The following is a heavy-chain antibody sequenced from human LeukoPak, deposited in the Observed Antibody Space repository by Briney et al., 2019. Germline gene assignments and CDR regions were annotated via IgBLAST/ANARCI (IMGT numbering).Heavy chain of an antibody. CDR3: ARGTYYYDSSGYYYDPAFDY. D-gene: IGHD3-22*01. CDR2: MNPNSGNT. V-gene: IGHV1-8*01. J-gene: IGHJ4*02. Sequence: ASVKVSCKASGYTFTSYDINWVRQATGQGLEWMGWMNPNSGNTGYAQKFQGSVTMTRNTSISTAYMELSSLRSEDTAVYYCARGTYYYDSSGYYYDPAFDYWGQGTLVTVSS. CDR1: GYTFTSYD.